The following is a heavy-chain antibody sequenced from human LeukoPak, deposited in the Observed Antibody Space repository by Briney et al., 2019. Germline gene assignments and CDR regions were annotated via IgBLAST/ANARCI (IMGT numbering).Heavy chain of an antibody. J-gene: IGHJ4*02. D-gene: IGHD3-22*01. CDR3: AKAYYDSSPYYFDY. CDR2: ISWSSGSI. CDR1: GFTFDDYA. Sequence: GRSLRLSCAASGFTFDDYAMHWVRQAPGKGLEWVSGISWSSGSIGYADSVKGRFTISRDNAKNSLYLQMNSLRAEDTALYYCAKAYYDSSPYYFDYWGQGTLVTVSS. V-gene: IGHV3-9*01.